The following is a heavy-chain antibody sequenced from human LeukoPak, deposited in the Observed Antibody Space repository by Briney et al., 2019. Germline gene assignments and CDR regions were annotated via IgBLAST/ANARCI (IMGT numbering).Heavy chain of an antibody. D-gene: IGHD3-22*01. J-gene: IGHJ1*01. V-gene: IGHV1-2*02. CDR2: INPNSGGT. CDR1: GYTFTGYY. CDR3: AKGYYYDSSGYYKRPGYFQH. Sequence: ASVKVSCKASGYTFTGYYMHWVRQAPGQGLERMGWINPNSGGTNYAQKFQGRVTMTRDTSISTAYMELSRLRSDDTAVYYCAKGYYYDSSGYYKRPGYFQHWGQGTLVTVSS.